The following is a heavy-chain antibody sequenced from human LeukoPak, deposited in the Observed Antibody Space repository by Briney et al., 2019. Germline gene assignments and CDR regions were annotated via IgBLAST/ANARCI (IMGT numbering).Heavy chain of an antibody. CDR2: ISYDGSNK. J-gene: IGHJ4*02. D-gene: IGHD2-2*01. Sequence: GGSLRLSRAASGFTFSSYAMHWVRQAPGKGLDWVAIISYDGSNKYYADSVKGRFTISRDNSKNALYLQMNNLRAEDTAVYYCAVSSVVPADWGQGTLVTVSS. V-gene: IGHV3-30-3*01. CDR3: AVSSVVPAD. CDR1: GFTFSSYA.